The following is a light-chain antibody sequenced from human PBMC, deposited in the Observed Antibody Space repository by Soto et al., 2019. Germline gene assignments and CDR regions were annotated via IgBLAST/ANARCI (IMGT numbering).Light chain of an antibody. J-gene: IGLJ2*01. CDR2: SNN. CDR3: ASWDGRLGAVI. CDR1: SSNIGGTNY. Sequence: QSVLTQPPSASGTPGQRVFISCSGSSSNIGGTNYAYWYQQLPGAAPKLLMHSNNLRPSGVPERISGSKSGTSASLAISGLRSEDEAVYYCASWDGRLGAVIFGGGTKSPS. V-gene: IGLV1-47*02.